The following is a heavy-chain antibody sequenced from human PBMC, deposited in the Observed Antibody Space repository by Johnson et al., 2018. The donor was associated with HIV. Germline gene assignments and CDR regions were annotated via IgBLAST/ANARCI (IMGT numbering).Heavy chain of an antibody. Sequence: QVQLVESEGGVVQPGRSLRLSCAASGFTFSSYAMHWVRQAPGKGLEWVAVISYDGSNKYYADSVKGRFTISRDNSKNTLYLQMNSLRAEDTAVYYCAREYSSLSQGAVDIWGQGTMVTVSS. J-gene: IGHJ3*02. CDR3: AREYSSLSQGAVDI. CDR2: ISYDGSNK. CDR1: GFTFSSYA. D-gene: IGHD6-6*01. V-gene: IGHV3-30*04.